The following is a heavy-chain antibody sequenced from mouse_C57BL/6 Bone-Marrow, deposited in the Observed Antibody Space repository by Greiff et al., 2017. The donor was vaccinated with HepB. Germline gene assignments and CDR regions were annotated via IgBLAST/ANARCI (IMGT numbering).Heavy chain of an antibody. V-gene: IGHV1-74*01. CDR1: GYTFTSYW. CDR2: IHPSDSDT. J-gene: IGHJ1*03. Sequence: QVQLKQPGAELVKPGASVKVSCKASGYTFTSYWMHWVKQRPGQGLEWIGRIHPSDSDTNYNQKFKGKATLTVDKSSSTAYMQLSSLTSEDSAVYYCAICPSITTVPHWYFDVWGTGTTVTVSS. D-gene: IGHD1-1*01. CDR3: AICPSITTVPHWYFDV.